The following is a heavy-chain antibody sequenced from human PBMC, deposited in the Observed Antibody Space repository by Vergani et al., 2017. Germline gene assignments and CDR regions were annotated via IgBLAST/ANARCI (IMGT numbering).Heavy chain of an antibody. J-gene: IGHJ5*02. Sequence: QVQLVQSGAEVKKPGSSVKVSCKASGGTFSSYTISWVRQAPGQGLEWMGMIIPILGIANYAQKFQGRVTITADKSTSTAYMELSSLRSEDTAVYYCARESYYGSGSDYPKHNWFDPWGQGTLVTVSS. D-gene: IGHD3-10*01. V-gene: IGHV1-69*08. CDR1: GGTFSSYT. CDR2: IIPILGIA. CDR3: ARESYYGSGSDYPKHNWFDP.